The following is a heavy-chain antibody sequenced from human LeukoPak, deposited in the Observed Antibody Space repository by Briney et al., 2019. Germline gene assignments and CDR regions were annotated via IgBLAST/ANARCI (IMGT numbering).Heavy chain of an antibody. V-gene: IGHV3-21*01. CDR3: VRQMIRFWFDP. J-gene: IGHJ5*02. CDR1: GFSFSSYS. CDR2: ISSSSGYI. Sequence: GSLRLSCAASGFSFSSYSMNWVRQTPGKGLEWVSSISSSSGYIYYADSVKGRFTISRDNAKNSLYLQMNSLRAEDTAVYYCVRQMIRFWFDPWGQGTLVTVSS. D-gene: IGHD3-16*01.